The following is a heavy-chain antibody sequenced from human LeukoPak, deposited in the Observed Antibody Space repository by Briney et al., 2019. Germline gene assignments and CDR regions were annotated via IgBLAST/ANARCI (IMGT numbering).Heavy chain of an antibody. CDR1: GYTFTSYD. J-gene: IGHJ6*03. D-gene: IGHD6-13*01. CDR2: MNPNSGNT. Sequence: ASVKVSCKASGYTFTSYDINWVRQATGQGLEWMGWMNPNSGNTGYAQKFQGRVTMTRNTSISTPYMELSSLRSEDTAVYYCARAEDSSPYYYYMDVWGKGTTVTVSS. V-gene: IGHV1-8*01. CDR3: ARAEDSSPYYYYMDV.